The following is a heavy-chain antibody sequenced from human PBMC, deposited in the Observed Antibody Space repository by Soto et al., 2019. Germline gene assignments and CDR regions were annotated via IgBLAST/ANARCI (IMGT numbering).Heavy chain of an antibody. Sequence: QVQLQESGPGLVRPSETLSLTCTVSGSSIGTYCWSWIRQSPGKGLEWIGYIYDRGTTDYNPSLKSRVTMSVDTSKSQFSLHLNSVTAADTAIYYCARASSFRGDFDFWGRGTAVTVSS. V-gene: IGHV4-59*08. D-gene: IGHD2-21*01. CDR3: ARASSFRGDFDF. J-gene: IGHJ3*01. CDR1: GSSIGTYC. CDR2: IYDRGTT.